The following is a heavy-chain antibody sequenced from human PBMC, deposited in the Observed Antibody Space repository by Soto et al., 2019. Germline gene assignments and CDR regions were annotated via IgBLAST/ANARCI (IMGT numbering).Heavy chain of an antibody. CDR2: IFYSGST. J-gene: IGHJ4*02. Sequence: QVQLQESGPGLVKPSETLSLTCTVSGASVSSANHYWSWIRQPPGKGLEWIGYIFYSGSTNYNPSLRXXVXIXXDTSKNQFSLKLSSVIAADTAVYYCARERAAHFDSWGQGTLVTVSS. V-gene: IGHV4-61*01. CDR3: ARERAAHFDS. CDR1: GASVSSANHY. D-gene: IGHD2-15*01.